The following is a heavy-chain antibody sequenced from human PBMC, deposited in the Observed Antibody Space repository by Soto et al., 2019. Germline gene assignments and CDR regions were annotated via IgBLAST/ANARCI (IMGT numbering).Heavy chain of an antibody. D-gene: IGHD3-10*01. CDR2: INPNSGNI. CDR3: ARGRASGSYYLLDY. CDR1: GDTFTTYD. V-gene: IGHV1-8*01. Sequence: SVKVSCKASGDTFTTYDINWVRQATGHGLEWMGWINPNSGNIGYAQRFQGRVTMTRDTAIRTAYMEVSSLRSDDTAVYYCARGRASGSYYLLDYWGQGTLVTVSS. J-gene: IGHJ4*02.